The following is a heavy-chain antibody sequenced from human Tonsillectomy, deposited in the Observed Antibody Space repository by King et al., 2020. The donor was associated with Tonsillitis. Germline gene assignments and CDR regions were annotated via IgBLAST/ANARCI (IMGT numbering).Heavy chain of an antibody. CDR1: GGTFSNYV. D-gene: IGHD6-6*01. V-gene: IGHV1-69*06. CDR3: ARDNGLGVPYYFDY. Sequence: VQLVESGAEVKKPGSSVKVSCEASGGTFSNYVFNWVRQAPGQGLEWMGGSIPIFGKPNYAQKFQGRVTITADKSTSTAYMELSSLRSEDTAVYYCARDNGLGVPYYFDYWGQGTLVTVSS. CDR2: SIPIFGKP. J-gene: IGHJ4*02.